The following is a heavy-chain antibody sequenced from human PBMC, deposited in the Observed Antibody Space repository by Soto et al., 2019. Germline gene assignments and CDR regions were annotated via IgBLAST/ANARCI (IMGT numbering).Heavy chain of an antibody. D-gene: IGHD1-26*01. V-gene: IGHV1-2*04. J-gene: IGHJ6*02. Sequence: ASVKVSCKASGYTFTVYYMHWVRQAPGQGPEWMGWINPNSGGTNYAQKFQGWVTMTRDTSISTAYMELSRLRSDDTAVYYCARGLVGATGGGYYYYGMDVWGQGTTVTVSS. CDR3: ARGLVGATGGGYYYYGMDV. CDR1: GYTFTVYY. CDR2: INPNSGGT.